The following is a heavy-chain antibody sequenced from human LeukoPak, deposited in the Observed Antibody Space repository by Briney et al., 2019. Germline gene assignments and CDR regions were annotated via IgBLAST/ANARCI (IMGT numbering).Heavy chain of an antibody. CDR1: GYSISSGYY. J-gene: IGHJ4*02. V-gene: IGHV4-38-2*02. CDR3: ARGLIAARPFDY. CDR2: IYHSGST. D-gene: IGHD6-6*01. Sequence: SETLSLTCTVSGYSISSGYYWGWIRQPPGKGLEWIGSIYHSGSTYYNPSLKSRVTISVDTSKNQFSLKLSSVTAADTAVYYCARGLIAARPFDYWGQGTLVTVSS.